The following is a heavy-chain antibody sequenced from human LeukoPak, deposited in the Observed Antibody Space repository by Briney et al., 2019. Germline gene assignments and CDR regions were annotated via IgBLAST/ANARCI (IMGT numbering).Heavy chain of an antibody. Sequence: KPSETLSLTCTVSGGSISSDHWNWIRQPPGKGLEWIGCIYYSGSTYYNPSLKSRVTISVDMSKSQLSLRLASVTAADTAVYYCARKNDFDIWGQGTLVTVSS. CDR1: GGSISSDH. J-gene: IGHJ3*02. CDR2: IYYSGST. V-gene: IGHV4-59*01. D-gene: IGHD2/OR15-2a*01. CDR3: ARKNDFDI.